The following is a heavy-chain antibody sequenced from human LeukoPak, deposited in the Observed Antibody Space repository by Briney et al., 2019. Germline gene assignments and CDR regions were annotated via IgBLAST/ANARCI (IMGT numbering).Heavy chain of an antibody. CDR3: ARAAVMTTVTTSFEH. CDR2: IIPIFGTA. CDR1: GGTFSSYA. J-gene: IGHJ1*01. V-gene: IGHV1-69*13. D-gene: IGHD4-17*01. Sequence: ASAKVSCKASGGTFSSYAISWVRQAPGQGLEWMGGIIPIFGTANYAQKFQGRVTITADESTSTAYMELSSLRSEDTAVYYCARAAVMTTVTTSFEHWGQGTLVTVSS.